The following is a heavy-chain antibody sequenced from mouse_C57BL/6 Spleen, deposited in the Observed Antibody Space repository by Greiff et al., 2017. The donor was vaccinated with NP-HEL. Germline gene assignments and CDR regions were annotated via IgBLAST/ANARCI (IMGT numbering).Heavy chain of an antibody. V-gene: IGHV1-4*01. Sequence: QVQLQQSGAELARPGASVKMSCKASGYTFTSYTMHWVKQRPGQGLEWIGYINPSSGYTQYNQKFKDKATLTADKSSSTAYMQLSSLTSEDSAVYYCARDGYGGYAMDYWGQGTSVTVSS. CDR1: GYTFTSYT. CDR2: INPSSGYT. D-gene: IGHD2-2*01. J-gene: IGHJ4*01. CDR3: ARDGYGGYAMDY.